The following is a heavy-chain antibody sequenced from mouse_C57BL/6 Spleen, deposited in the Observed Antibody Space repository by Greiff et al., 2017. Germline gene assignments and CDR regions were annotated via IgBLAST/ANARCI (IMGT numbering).Heavy chain of an antibody. V-gene: IGHV1-61*01. CDR2: IYPSDSET. CDR3: ARPLGGAMDY. Sequence: QVQLQQPGAELVRPGSSVKLSCKASGYTFTSYWMDWVKQRPGQGLEWIGNIYPSDSETHYNQKFKDKATLTVDKSSSTAYMQLSSLTSEDSAVYYCARPLGGAMDYWGQGTSVTVSS. J-gene: IGHJ4*01. CDR1: GYTFTSYW. D-gene: IGHD6-1*01.